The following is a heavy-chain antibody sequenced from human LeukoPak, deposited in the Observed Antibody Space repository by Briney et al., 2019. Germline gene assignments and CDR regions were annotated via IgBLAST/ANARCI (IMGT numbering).Heavy chain of an antibody. CDR1: GFTFSSYA. CDR2: ISGSGGST. V-gene: IGHV3-23*01. CDR3: AKAEGDIVVVAAALFDY. D-gene: IGHD2-15*01. Sequence: GGSLRLSCAASGFTFSSYAMSWVRQAPGKGLEWVSAISGSGGSTYYADSVKGRFTISRDNSKNTLYLQMNSLRAEDTAVYYCAKAEGDIVVVAAALFDYWGQGTLVTVSS. J-gene: IGHJ4*02.